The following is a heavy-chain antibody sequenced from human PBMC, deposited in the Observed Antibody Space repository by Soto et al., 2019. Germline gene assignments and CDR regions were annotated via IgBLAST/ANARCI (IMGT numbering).Heavy chain of an antibody. V-gene: IGHV3-9*01. CDR3: TKARLWGGDGYNSYYYNAMDV. D-gene: IGHD3-16*01. J-gene: IGHJ6*02. Sequence: PGGSLRVSWGASGVTFDDYAMYWVRQVPGKGLEWVSGISWNSGRIGYADSVKGRFTISRDNAKNSLYLQMNSLRPEDTALYYCTKARLWGGDGYNSYYYNAMDVWGQGTTVTVSS. CDR1: GVTFDDYA. CDR2: ISWNSGRI.